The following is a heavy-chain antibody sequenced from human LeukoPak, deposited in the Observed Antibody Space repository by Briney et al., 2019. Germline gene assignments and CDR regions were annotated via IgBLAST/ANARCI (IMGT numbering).Heavy chain of an antibody. CDR3: ARAGGYCGRISCPYYFDY. V-gene: IGHV1-46*01. J-gene: IGHJ4*02. D-gene: IGHD2-15*01. Sequence: ASVKVSCKASGYTFTNYYMHWVRQAPGQGLEWMGIINPSDGRTSYGQKFQGRVTMTRNTSISTAYMELSSLRSEDTAVYYCARAGGYCGRISCPYYFDYWGQGSLVAVSS. CDR2: INPSDGRT. CDR1: GYTFTNYY.